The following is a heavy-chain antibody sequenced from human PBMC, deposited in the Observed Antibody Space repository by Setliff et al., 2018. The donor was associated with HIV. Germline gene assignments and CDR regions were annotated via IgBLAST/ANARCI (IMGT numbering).Heavy chain of an antibody. V-gene: IGHV1-69*10. CDR1: GGTFTSSA. D-gene: IGHD6-19*01. CDR3: VCRTVVAGKGLPPDS. Sequence: ASVKVSCKASGGTFTSSAFSWVRQAPGQGVEWMGGIIPILSMTNYAQKFQGRATITADISTSTAYLELSSLRSEDTALFYCVCRTVVAGKGLPPDSCGQGTLVTVSS. CDR2: IIPILSMT. J-gene: IGHJ4*02.